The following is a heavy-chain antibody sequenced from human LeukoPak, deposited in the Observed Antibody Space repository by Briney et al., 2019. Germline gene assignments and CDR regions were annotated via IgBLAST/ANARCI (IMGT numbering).Heavy chain of an antibody. CDR2: ISAYNGNT. Sequence: ASVKVSCKASGYTFTIYGISWVRQAPGQGLEWMGWISAYNGNTNYAQKLQGRVTMTTDTSTSTAYMELRSLRSDDTAVYYCARDEGLYSSSPYDYWGQGTLVTVSS. CDR3: ARDEGLYSSSPYDY. CDR1: GYTFTIYG. D-gene: IGHD6-6*01. V-gene: IGHV1-18*01. J-gene: IGHJ4*02.